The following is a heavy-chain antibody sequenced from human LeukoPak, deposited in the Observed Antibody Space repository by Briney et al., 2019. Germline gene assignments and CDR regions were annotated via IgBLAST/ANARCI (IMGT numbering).Heavy chain of an antibody. CDR1: GGSFSDYY. CDR3: ARRATFVHWYFDL. Sequence: SETLSLTCAVYGGSFSDYYWSWLRQPPGKGLEWIGEINHSGSTKYNPSLKSRVTISVDTSKNQFSLKLSSVTAADTAVYYCARRATFVHWYFDLWGCGTLVTVSS. J-gene: IGHJ2*01. CDR2: INHSGST. V-gene: IGHV4-34*01. D-gene: IGHD3-16*02.